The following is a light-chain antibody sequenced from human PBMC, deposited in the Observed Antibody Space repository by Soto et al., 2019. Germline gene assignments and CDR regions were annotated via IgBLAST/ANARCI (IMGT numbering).Light chain of an antibody. Sequence: HSVLTQPPSVSGAPGQGVTISCAGSASNIGASYDVHWYQQVPGTAPKLLIYGNFNRPSGVPDRFSGSKSGTSASLAITGLQAEDEADYYCQSYDYNLSGVLFGGGTQLTVL. J-gene: IGLJ2*01. CDR3: QSYDYNLSGVL. CDR2: GNF. V-gene: IGLV1-40*01. CDR1: ASNIGASYD.